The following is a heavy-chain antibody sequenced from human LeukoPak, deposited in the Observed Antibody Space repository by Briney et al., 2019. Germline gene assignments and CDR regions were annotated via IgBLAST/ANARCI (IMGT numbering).Heavy chain of an antibody. J-gene: IGHJ4*02. V-gene: IGHV3-53*01. Sequence: GGSLRLSCTASGFTFSNYAMSWVRQAPGKGLEWVSVIFSGGTTFYADSVKGRFTISRDNSKNTLYLQMNNLRGEDTAVYYCARGPGYSSAFDYWGQGTLVTVSS. CDR3: ARGPGYSSAFDY. CDR2: IFSGGTT. D-gene: IGHD6-19*01. CDR1: GFTFSNYA.